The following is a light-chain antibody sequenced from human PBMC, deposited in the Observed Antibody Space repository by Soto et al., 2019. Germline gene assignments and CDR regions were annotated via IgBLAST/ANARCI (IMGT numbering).Light chain of an antibody. J-gene: IGKJ5*01. V-gene: IGKV3-15*01. Sequence: EIVMTQSPATLSLSPGERATLSCSASQSVSSNLAWYQQKPGQAPRLLIYGASTRATGIPARFSGSGSGTEFTLIISSLQSEDFAVYYCQQYNNWPITFGQGTRLEI. CDR3: QQYNNWPIT. CDR1: QSVSSN. CDR2: GAS.